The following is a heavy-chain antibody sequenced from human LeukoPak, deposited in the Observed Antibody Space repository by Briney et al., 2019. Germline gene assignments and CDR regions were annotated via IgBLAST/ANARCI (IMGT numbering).Heavy chain of an antibody. CDR2: INPNSGGT. CDR1: GYTFTGYY. D-gene: IGHD6-13*01. Sequence: ASVKVSCKASGYTFTGYYMHWVRQAPGQGLEWMGWINPNSGGTNYAQKFQGRVTMTRDTSISTAYMELSRLRSDDTAVYYCARWARLGIADYYFDYWGQGTLVTVSS. J-gene: IGHJ4*02. V-gene: IGHV1-2*02. CDR3: ARWARLGIADYYFDY.